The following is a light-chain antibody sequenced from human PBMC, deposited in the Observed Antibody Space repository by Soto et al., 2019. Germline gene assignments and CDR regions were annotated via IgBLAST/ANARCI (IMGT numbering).Light chain of an antibody. CDR2: GVS. CDR3: QQYDNWPPT. CDR1: QSVSSS. J-gene: IGKJ1*01. V-gene: IGKV3-15*01. Sequence: EIVMTQSPATLSVFPGERATLSCRASQSVSSSLARYQQKPGQAPRLLIYGVSTRATGIPARFSGSGSGTEFTLTISSLQSEDFAVYSCQQYDNWPPTFGQGTKVDIK.